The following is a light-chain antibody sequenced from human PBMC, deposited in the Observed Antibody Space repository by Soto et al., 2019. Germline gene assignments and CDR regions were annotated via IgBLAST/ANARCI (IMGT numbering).Light chain of an antibody. Sequence: QSVLTQPPSASGTPGQRVTISCSGSSSNIGRNTVNWYQQLPGTAPKLLIYTNNQRPSVVPDRFSGSKSVTSASLAITGLQSYDEADYYCAACDDSLNGAVFGGGTQLTVL. J-gene: IGLJ7*01. CDR3: AACDDSLNGAV. V-gene: IGLV1-44*01. CDR2: TNN. CDR1: SSNIGRNT.